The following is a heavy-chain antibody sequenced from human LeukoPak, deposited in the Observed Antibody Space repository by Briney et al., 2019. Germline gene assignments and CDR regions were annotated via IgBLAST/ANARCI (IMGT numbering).Heavy chain of an antibody. CDR3: AKDSSYYDSGSYLEDFANWFDP. D-gene: IGHD3-10*01. V-gene: IGHV3-30*18. Sequence: PGGSLRLSCAASEFTFSSYSMNWVRQAPGKGLDWVAVISYDGSNKYYGDAVKGRFTISRDNSKNTLYLQMNSLRAEDTAVYYCAKDSSYYDSGSYLEDFANWFDPWGQGTLVTVSS. CDR2: ISYDGSNK. CDR1: EFTFSSYS. J-gene: IGHJ5*02.